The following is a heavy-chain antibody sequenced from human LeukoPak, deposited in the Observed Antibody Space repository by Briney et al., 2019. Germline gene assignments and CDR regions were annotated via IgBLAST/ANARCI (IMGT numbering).Heavy chain of an antibody. CDR3: AKDRLSGPAANYYYYMDV. V-gene: IGHV3-23*01. Sequence: PGGSLRLSCAASGFTFSTYAMNWVRQAPGKGLEWVSLISGTGGNTYYADSVRGRFTISRDNSKNTLYLQMNSLRAEDTAVYYCAKDRLSGPAANYYYYMDVWGKGTTVTVSS. D-gene: IGHD2-2*01. J-gene: IGHJ6*03. CDR2: ISGTGGNT. CDR1: GFTFSTYA.